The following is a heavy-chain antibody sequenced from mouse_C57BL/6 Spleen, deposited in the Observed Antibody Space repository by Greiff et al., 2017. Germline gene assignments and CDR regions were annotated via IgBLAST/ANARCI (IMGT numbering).Heavy chain of an antibody. CDR1: GYTFTGYW. CDR3: ARKGDYYGSSPRYFDV. J-gene: IGHJ1*03. Sequence: VQLQQSGAELMKPGASVKLSCKATGYTFTGYWIEWVKQRPGHGLEWIGEILPGSGSTNYNEKFKGKATFTADTSSNTAYMQLSSLTTEDSAIYYCARKGDYYGSSPRYFDVGGTGTTVTVSS. D-gene: IGHD1-1*01. V-gene: IGHV1-9*01. CDR2: ILPGSGST.